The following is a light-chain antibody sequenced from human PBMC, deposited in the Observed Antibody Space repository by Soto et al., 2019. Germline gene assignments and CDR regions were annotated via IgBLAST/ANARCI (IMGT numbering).Light chain of an antibody. CDR3: HQYGGSSLT. J-gene: IGKJ4*01. Sequence: EIVLTQSPGTLSLSPGERATLSCRATQSVNSNYFAWYQQKIRQPPSLLNYGASSRPTGTPDGFSGGGSGTDFTLTISSLEPEDFAGYYCHQYGGSSLTFGEGTKVEI. V-gene: IGKV3-20*01. CDR1: QSVNSNY. CDR2: GAS.